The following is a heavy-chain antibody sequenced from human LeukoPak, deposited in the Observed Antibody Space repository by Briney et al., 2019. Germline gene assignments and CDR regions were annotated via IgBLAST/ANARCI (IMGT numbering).Heavy chain of an antibody. CDR1: GDSVSSNSVT. Sequence: SQTLSLTCAISGDSVSSNSVTWNWIRQSPSRGLEWLGRTYYRSTWYNDYAVSVRGRITVNPDTSKNQFSLHLNSVTPEDTAVYYCARGSGIAVAGIYWYFDLWGRGTLVTVSS. CDR3: ARGSGIAVAGIYWYFDL. CDR2: TYYRSTWYN. V-gene: IGHV6-1*01. J-gene: IGHJ2*01. D-gene: IGHD6-19*01.